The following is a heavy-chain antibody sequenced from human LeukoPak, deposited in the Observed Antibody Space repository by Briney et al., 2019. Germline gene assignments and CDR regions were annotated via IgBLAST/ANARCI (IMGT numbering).Heavy chain of an antibody. D-gene: IGHD3-10*01. CDR1: GFTFSSYE. CDR2: ISSSGSTI. Sequence: PGGSLRLSCAASGFTFSSYEMNWVRQAPGKGLEWVSYISSSGSTIYYADSVKGRFTISRDNAKNSLYLQMNSLRAEDPAVYYCARERVGWFDPWGQGTLVTVSS. J-gene: IGHJ5*02. CDR3: ARERVGWFDP. V-gene: IGHV3-48*03.